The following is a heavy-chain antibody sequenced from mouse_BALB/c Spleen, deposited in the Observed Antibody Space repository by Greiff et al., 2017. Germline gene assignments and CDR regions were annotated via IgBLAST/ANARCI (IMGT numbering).Heavy chain of an antibody. V-gene: IGHV1-82*01. CDR3: ARSPYGNYEAWFAY. Sequence: QVHVKQSGPELVKPGASVKISCKASGYAFSSSWMNWVKQRPGQGLEWIGRIYPGDGDTNYNGKFKGKATLTADKSSSTAYMQLSSLTSVDSAVYFCARSPYGNYEAWFAYWGQGTLVTVSA. CDR2: IYPGDGDT. CDR1: GYAFSSSW. J-gene: IGHJ3*01. D-gene: IGHD2-10*02.